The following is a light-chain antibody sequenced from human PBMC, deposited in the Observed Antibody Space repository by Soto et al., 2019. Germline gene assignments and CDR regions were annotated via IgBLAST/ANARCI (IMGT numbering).Light chain of an antibody. CDR3: QQYGSSGT. Sequence: EIVLTQSPGTLSLSPGERATLSCRASQSVSSDLAWYQHKPGQAPRLLIYGASTRATGIPDRFSGSGSGTDFTPTISRLEPEDFAVYYCQQYGSSGTFGQGTKVDIK. CDR1: QSVSSD. CDR2: GAS. J-gene: IGKJ1*01. V-gene: IGKV3-20*01.